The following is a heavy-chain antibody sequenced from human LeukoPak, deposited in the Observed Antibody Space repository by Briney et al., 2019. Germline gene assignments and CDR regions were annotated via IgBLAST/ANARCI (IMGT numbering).Heavy chain of an antibody. D-gene: IGHD2-21*02. CDR1: GGSVSSSSYY. CDR3: AREAYCGGDCYSGFDY. CDR2: IYDSGST. V-gene: IGHV4-61*01. J-gene: IGHJ4*02. Sequence: PSETLSLTCTVSGGSVSSSSYYWGWIRQPPGKGLGWIGYIYDSGSTNYNPSLKSRVTISIDTSKNQFSLKLSSVTAADTAVYYCAREAYCGGDCYSGFDYWGQGTLVTVSS.